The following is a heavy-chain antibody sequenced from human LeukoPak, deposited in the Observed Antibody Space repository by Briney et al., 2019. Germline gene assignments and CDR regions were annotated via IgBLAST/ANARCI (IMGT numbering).Heavy chain of an antibody. D-gene: IGHD3-22*01. CDR3: VTLPVKTLVVPSDF. Sequence: GGSLRLSRSASGFTFTNYAIHWVRQAPGKGLEYVSGINDYGGTTNYADSVKGRFTISRDNSKNTLYLQMTSLRAEDTAVYYCVTLPVKTLVVPSDFWGQGTLVAVSS. J-gene: IGHJ4*02. V-gene: IGHV3-64D*09. CDR2: INDYGGTT. CDR1: GFTFTNYA.